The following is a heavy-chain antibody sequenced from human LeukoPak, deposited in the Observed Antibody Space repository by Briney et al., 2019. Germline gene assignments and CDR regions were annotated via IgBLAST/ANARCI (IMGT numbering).Heavy chain of an antibody. V-gene: IGHV5-51*01. Sequence: GESLKISCKGSGYSFTNYWIGWVRQMAGKGLEWMGIIYPGDSETRYSPSFQGQVTISVDKSISTAYLQWSSLKASDTAVYYCATGGIYSSNFDYWGQGTLVTVSS. CDR1: GYSFTNYW. CDR3: ATGGIYSSNFDY. D-gene: IGHD5-18*01. CDR2: IYPGDSET. J-gene: IGHJ4*02.